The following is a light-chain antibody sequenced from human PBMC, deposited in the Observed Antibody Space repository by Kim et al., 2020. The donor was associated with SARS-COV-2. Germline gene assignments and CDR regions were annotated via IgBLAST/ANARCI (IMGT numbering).Light chain of an antibody. Sequence: SGRGRVPHTCRESPEICSWFGRYQPKPGQAPKVLIYEASNLQSGVPSRFSGSGSGTDFTLTINSLQPEDFATYYCQQTHSFPLTFGGGTKVDIK. CDR3: QQTHSFPLT. CDR2: EAS. CDR1: PEICSW. J-gene: IGKJ4*01. V-gene: IGKV1D-12*01.